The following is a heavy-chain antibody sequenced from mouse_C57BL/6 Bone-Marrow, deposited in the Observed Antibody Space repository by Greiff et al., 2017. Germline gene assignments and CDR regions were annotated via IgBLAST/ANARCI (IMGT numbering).Heavy chain of an antibody. CDR1: GYAFTNYL. CDR3: AREENLGNLYGSPFYAMDY. CDR2: INPGSGGT. J-gene: IGHJ4*01. Sequence: QVQLKQSGAELVRPGTSVKVSCKASGYAFTNYLIEWVKQRPGQGLEWIGVINPGSGGTNYNEKFKGKATLTADKSSSTAYMQLSSLTSEDSAVYFCAREENLGNLYGSPFYAMDYWGQGTSVTVSS. V-gene: IGHV1-54*01. D-gene: IGHD1-1*01.